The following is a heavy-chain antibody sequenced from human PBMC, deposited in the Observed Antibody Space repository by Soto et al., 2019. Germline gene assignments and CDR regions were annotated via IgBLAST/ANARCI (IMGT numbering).Heavy chain of an antibody. V-gene: IGHV4-34*01. Sequence: QVQLQQWGAGLLKPSETLSLTCAVYGGSFSGYYWTWIRQPPGKGLEWIGEINHSGSTNYNPSLKRRVAIAVDTSKVQFSLTLSTVTAADTAVYYCARGRNLGGTYLDYWGQGTLVTVSS. D-gene: IGHD1-26*01. CDR1: GGSFSGYY. CDR3: ARGRNLGGTYLDY. J-gene: IGHJ4*02. CDR2: INHSGST.